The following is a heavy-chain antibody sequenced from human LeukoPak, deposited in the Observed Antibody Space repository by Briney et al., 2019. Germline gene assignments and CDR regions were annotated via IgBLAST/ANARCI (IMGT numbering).Heavy chain of an antibody. Sequence: PGGSLRLSCAASGFTFSSYAMSWVRQAPGKGLEWVSATSGSGGSTYYADSVKGRFTISRDNSKNTLYLQMNSLRAEDTAVYYCAKSCYDFWSGYYPSDYWGQGTLVTVSS. J-gene: IGHJ4*02. V-gene: IGHV3-23*01. CDR1: GFTFSSYA. CDR3: AKSCYDFWSGYYPSDY. CDR2: TSGSGGST. D-gene: IGHD3-3*01.